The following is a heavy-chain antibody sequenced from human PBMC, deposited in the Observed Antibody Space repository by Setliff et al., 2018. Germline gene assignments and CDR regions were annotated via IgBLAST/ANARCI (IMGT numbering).Heavy chain of an antibody. J-gene: IGHJ5*02. V-gene: IGHV4-34*01. CDR3: ARVLTGTRWDWFDP. CDR1: GGSFSGYY. Sequence: LSLTCAVYGGSFSGYYWSWIRQPPGKGLEWIGEINHSGGTNYNPSLKSRVTISVDTSKNQFSLKLSSVTAADTAVYYCARVLTGTRWDWFDPWGQGTLVTVSS. CDR2: INHSGGT. D-gene: IGHD1-20*01.